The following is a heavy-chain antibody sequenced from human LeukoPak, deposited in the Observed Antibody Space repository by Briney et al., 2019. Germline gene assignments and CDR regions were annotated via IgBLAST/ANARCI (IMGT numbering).Heavy chain of an antibody. D-gene: IGHD4-11*01. Sequence: SETLSLTCAVYGGSFSGYYWSWIRQPPGKGLEWIGEINHSGSTNYNPSLKSRVTISVDTSKNQFSLKLSSVTAADAAVYYCARGHDYSNRGFDYWGQGTLVTVSS. CDR1: GGSFSGYY. J-gene: IGHJ4*02. CDR3: ARGHDYSNRGFDY. CDR2: INHSGST. V-gene: IGHV4-34*01.